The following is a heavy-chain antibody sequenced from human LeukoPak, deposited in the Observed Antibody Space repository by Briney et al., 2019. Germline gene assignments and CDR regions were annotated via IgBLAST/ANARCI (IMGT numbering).Heavy chain of an antibody. J-gene: IGHJ4*02. V-gene: IGHV3-33*01. CDR2: IWYDGSNK. D-gene: IGHD4-23*01. CDR1: GFTFTSYV. Sequence: GGSLRLSCAASGFTFTSYVMHWVRQAPGKGLEWVALIWYDGSNKYHADSVKGRFTISRDNSKNTLYLQMNSLRAEDTAVYYCARDHDYGGNSPFDYWGQGTLVTVSS. CDR3: ARDHDYGGNSPFDY.